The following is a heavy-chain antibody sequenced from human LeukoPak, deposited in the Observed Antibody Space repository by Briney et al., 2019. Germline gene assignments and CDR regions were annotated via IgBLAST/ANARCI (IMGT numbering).Heavy chain of an antibody. Sequence: PGGSLRLSCAASGFTFSSYSMNWVRQAPGKGLEWVSSISSSSSYIYYADSVKGRFTISRDNAKNSLYLQMNSLRAEDTAVYYCARDPIGVVVPAANDYWGQGTLVTVSS. CDR1: GFTFSSYS. CDR2: ISSSSSYI. D-gene: IGHD2-2*01. CDR3: ARDPIGVVVPAANDY. J-gene: IGHJ4*02. V-gene: IGHV3-21*01.